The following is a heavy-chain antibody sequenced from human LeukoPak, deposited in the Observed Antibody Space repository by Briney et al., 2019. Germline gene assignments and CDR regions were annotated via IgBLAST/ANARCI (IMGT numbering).Heavy chain of an antibody. J-gene: IGHJ4*02. D-gene: IGHD1-26*01. CDR1: GFTFSSYA. CDR2: ISGSGGST. Sequence: GGSLRLSCAASGFTFSSYAMSWVRQAPGKGLEWVSAISGSGGSTYYADSVKGRFTISRVNSKNTLYLQMNSLRAEDTAVYYCAKDLWEWELGGGEFDYWGQGTLVTVSS. CDR3: AKDLWEWELGGGEFDY. V-gene: IGHV3-23*01.